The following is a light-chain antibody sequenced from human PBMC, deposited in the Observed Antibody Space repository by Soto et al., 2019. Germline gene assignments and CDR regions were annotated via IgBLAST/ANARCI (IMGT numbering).Light chain of an antibody. J-gene: IGKJ5*01. V-gene: IGKV2D-29*02. CDR2: EVS. Sequence: DVVMTQTPLSLSVAPGQPSSISCKSXHSLLHITGETFLFWYLQKPGQSPQLLIYEVSTRVSGVPDRFSGSGSGTDFTLEISRVETDDVGIYYCMQSTQLPPTFGQGTRLEIK. CDR1: HSLLHITGETF. CDR3: MQSTQLPPT.